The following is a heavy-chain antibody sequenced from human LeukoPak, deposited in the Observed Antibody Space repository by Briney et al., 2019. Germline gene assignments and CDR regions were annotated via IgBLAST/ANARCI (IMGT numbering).Heavy chain of an antibody. CDR1: GGSISSYY. CDR3: ARRRVGAISSYNWFDP. D-gene: IGHD1-26*01. J-gene: IGHJ5*02. V-gene: IGHV4-4*07. CDR2: IYTTGST. Sequence: PSETLSLTCTVSGGSISSYYWSWIRQPAGKGLEWIGRIYTTGSTNYNPSLKSRVTMSVDTSKNQFSLKLNSVTAADTAVYYCARRRVGAISSYNWFDPWGQGTLVTVSS.